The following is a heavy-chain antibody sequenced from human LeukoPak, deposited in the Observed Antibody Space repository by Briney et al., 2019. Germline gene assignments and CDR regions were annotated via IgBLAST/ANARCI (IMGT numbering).Heavy chain of an antibody. Sequence: WGSLRLSCAASGFTFSSYSMNWVRQAPGKGLEWVSSISSSSSYIYYADSVKGRFTISRDNAKNSLYLQMNSLRAEDTAVYYCARDLGSGWYWFDYWGQGTLVTVSS. V-gene: IGHV3-21*01. CDR2: ISSSSSYI. CDR1: GFTFSSYS. J-gene: IGHJ4*02. D-gene: IGHD6-19*01. CDR3: ARDLGSGWYWFDY.